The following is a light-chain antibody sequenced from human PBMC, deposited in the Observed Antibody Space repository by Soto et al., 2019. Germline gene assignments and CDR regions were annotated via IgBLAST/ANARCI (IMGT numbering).Light chain of an antibody. V-gene: IGKV1-8*01. Sequence: AIRMTQSPSSLSASTGDRVTITCRASQGISSYLAWYQQKPGKAPKLLIYAASTLQSGVPSRFSGSGSGTDFTLTISCLQSEDFATYYCQHYYIYPRTFGQGTKVEIK. CDR3: QHYYIYPRT. CDR2: AAS. J-gene: IGKJ1*01. CDR1: QGISSY.